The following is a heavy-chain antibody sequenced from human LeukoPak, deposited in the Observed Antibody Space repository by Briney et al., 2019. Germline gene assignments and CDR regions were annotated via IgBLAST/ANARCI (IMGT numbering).Heavy chain of an antibody. D-gene: IGHD3-10*01. CDR2: IYYSGST. J-gene: IGHJ4*02. CDR1: GGSISSSSYY. Sequence: PSETLSLTCTVSGGSISSSSYYWGWIRQPPGKGLEWIGSIYYSGSTYYNPSLRSRVTISVDTSKNQFSLKLSSVTAADTAVYYCARVGGYYGSGSYNFQDYWGQGTLVTVSS. CDR3: ARVGGYYGSGSYNFQDY. V-gene: IGHV4-39*07.